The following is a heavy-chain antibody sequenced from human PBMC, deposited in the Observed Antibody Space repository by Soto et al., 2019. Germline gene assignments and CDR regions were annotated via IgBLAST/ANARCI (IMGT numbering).Heavy chain of an antibody. CDR1: GGSFSGYY. Sequence: QVQLQQWGAGLLKPSETLSLTCAVYGGSFSGYYWSWIRQPPGKGLEWIGEINHSGSTNYNPSLKSRVTISVDTSKNQFSLKLSSVTAADTAVYYCARGAPYCSSTSCYVLLLFGELFWYFDLWGRGTLVTVSS. V-gene: IGHV4-34*01. CDR3: ARGAPYCSSTSCYVLLLFGELFWYFDL. D-gene: IGHD2-2*01. J-gene: IGHJ2*01. CDR2: INHSGST.